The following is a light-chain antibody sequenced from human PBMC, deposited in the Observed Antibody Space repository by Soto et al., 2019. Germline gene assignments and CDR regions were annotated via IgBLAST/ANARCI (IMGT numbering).Light chain of an antibody. Sequence: QSALTQPPSASGSPGQSVTISCTGTSSDVGAYNYVSWYQQEPGKAPKLMIYAVNKRPSGVPDRFSGSKSGNTASLTVSGLRAADEADYFCSSYAGSNNLVFGGGTKLTVL. J-gene: IGLJ2*01. CDR2: AVN. CDR3: SSYAGSNNLV. V-gene: IGLV2-8*01. CDR1: SSDVGAYNY.